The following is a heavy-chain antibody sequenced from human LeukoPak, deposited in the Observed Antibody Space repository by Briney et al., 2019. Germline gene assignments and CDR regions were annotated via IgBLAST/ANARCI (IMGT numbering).Heavy chain of an antibody. CDR1: GYTFTSYD. CDR3: ARGRWAYYYDSSGYKY. CDR2: MNPNSGNT. J-gene: IGHJ4*02. Sequence: ASVKVSCKASGYTFTSYDINWVRQATGQGLEWMGWMNPNSGNTGYAQKFQGRVTMTRNTSISTAYMELSSLRSEDTAVYYCARGRWAYYYDSSGYKYRGQGTLSPSPQ. D-gene: IGHD3-22*01. V-gene: IGHV1-8*01.